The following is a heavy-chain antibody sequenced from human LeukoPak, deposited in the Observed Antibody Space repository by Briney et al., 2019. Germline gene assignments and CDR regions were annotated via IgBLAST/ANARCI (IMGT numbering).Heavy chain of an antibody. D-gene: IGHD6-19*01. CDR2: ISGSGGIT. Sequence: GGSLRLSCAASGFTFSSYAMSWVRQAPGKGLEWVSVISGSGGITYYADSMKGRFTISRDNSKNTLYLQMNSLRAEDTAVYYCAKGGGWSVYYGMDVWGQGTTVTVSS. CDR3: AKGGGWSVYYGMDV. V-gene: IGHV3-23*01. J-gene: IGHJ6*02. CDR1: GFTFSSYA.